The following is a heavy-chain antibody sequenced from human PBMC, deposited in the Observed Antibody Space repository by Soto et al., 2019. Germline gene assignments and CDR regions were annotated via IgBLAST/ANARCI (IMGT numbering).Heavy chain of an antibody. J-gene: IGHJ6*02. Sequence: GSLRLSCAASGFTVSSNYMSWVRQAPGKGLEWVSIIYSFGGTYYADFVKGRFTISRDNSKNTLYLQMNNLRAEDSAVYYCAAARNSAGYYYGMDVWGQGTTVTVSS. CDR2: IYSFGGT. D-gene: IGHD6-13*01. CDR1: GFTVSSNY. CDR3: AAARNSAGYYYGMDV. V-gene: IGHV3-53*01.